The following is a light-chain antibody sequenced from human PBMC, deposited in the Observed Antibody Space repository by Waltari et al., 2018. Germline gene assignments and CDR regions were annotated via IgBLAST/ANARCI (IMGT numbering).Light chain of an antibody. CDR3: AAWDDSRNGPV. CDR1: SSHIGTNT. CDR2: SNN. V-gene: IGLV1-44*01. J-gene: IGLJ3*02. Sequence: QSVLTQPPSASGTPGQSVTIPCSGSSSHIGTNTVNWYQQPPGTAPKLLICSNNQRPSGVPDRFSGSKSGTSASLAISGLQSEDEADYYCAAWDDSRNGPVFGGGTELTVL.